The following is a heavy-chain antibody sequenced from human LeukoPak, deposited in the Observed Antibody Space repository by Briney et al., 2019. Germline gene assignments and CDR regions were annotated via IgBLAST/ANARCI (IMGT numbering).Heavy chain of an antibody. Sequence: PGGSLSLSCAASGFSVSSNYTSWVRQAPGKGLEWVSVFYSGGSTYYADSVKGRFTISRDNSKNTLYLQMNSLRAEDTAVYYCARAGGFGNWVDYWGQGTLVTVSS. CDR1: GFSVSSNY. D-gene: IGHD7-27*01. V-gene: IGHV3-53*01. CDR2: FYSGGST. J-gene: IGHJ4*02. CDR3: ARAGGFGNWVDY.